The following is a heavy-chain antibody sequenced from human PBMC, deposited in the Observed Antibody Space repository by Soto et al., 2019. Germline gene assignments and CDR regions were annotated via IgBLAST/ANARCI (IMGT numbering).Heavy chain of an antibody. J-gene: IGHJ6*03. V-gene: IGHV5-51*01. CDR1: GYSFASYW. D-gene: IGHD4-17*01. CDR2: IYPGDSDT. CDR3: ARYGHYGGPYYYYMDV. Sequence: GESLKISCKGSGYSFASYWIGWVRQMPGKGLEWMGIIYPGDSDTRYSPSFQGQVTISADKSISTAYLQWSSLKASDTAMYYCARYGHYGGPYYYYMDVWGKGTTVTVSS.